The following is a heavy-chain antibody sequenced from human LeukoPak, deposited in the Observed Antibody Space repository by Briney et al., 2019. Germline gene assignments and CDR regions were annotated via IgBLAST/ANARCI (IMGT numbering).Heavy chain of an antibody. CDR3: AKAILEWLLAYFDY. V-gene: IGHV3-23*01. CDR2: ITYDSRST. Sequence: PGGSLRLSCAASGFTFSTNAMSWVRQAPGKGLEWVSEITYDSRSTFYADSVRGRFTISRDNSKNTLYLQMNSLRAEDTAVYYCAKAILEWLLAYFDYWGQGTLVTVSS. D-gene: IGHD3-3*01. CDR1: GFTFSTNA. J-gene: IGHJ4*02.